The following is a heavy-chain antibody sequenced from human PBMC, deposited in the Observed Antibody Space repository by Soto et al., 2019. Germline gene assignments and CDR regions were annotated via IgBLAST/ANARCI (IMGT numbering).Heavy chain of an antibody. CDR1: GFTFSNAW. Sequence: GGSLRLSCAASGFTFSNAWMNWVRQAPGKGVDWVGRIKSKTDGGTTDYAAPVKGRFTISRDDSKNTLYLQMNSLKTEDTAVYYCTTDPVTMIVVVPSSGWGQGTLVTVSS. V-gene: IGHV3-15*07. J-gene: IGHJ4*02. D-gene: IGHD3-22*01. CDR3: TTDPVTMIVVVPSSG. CDR2: IKSKTDGGTT.